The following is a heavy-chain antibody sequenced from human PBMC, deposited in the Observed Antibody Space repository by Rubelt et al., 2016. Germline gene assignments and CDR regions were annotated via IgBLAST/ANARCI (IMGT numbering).Heavy chain of an antibody. V-gene: IGHV1-69*01. D-gene: IGHD5-18*01. J-gene: IGHJ4*02. CDR3: ARLLQLWPFDY. Sequence: QVQLVQSGAEVKKPGSSVKVSCKASGGTFSSYAISWVRQAPGQGLAWMGGIIPIFGTANDAQKFQGRVAITADECTSTAYMELSSLRSEDTAVYYCARLLQLWPFDYWGQGTLVTVSS. CDR1: GGTFSSYA. CDR2: IIPIFGTA.